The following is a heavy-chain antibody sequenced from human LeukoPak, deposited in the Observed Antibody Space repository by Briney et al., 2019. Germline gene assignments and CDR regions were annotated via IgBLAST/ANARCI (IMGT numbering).Heavy chain of an antibody. CDR2: INPNSGGT. CDR3: ARWRYGDYNPNYFDY. J-gene: IGHJ4*02. D-gene: IGHD4-17*01. CDR1: GYTFTGYY. Sequence: ASVKVSCKASGYTFTGYYMHWVRQAPGQGLEWMGRINPNSGGTNYAQKFQGRVTMTRDTSISTAYMELSRLRSEDTAVYYCARWRYGDYNPNYFDYWGQGTLVTVSS. V-gene: IGHV1-2*06.